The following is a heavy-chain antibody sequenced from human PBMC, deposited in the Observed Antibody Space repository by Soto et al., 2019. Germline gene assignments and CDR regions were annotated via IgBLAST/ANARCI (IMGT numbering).Heavy chain of an antibody. Sequence: ASVKVSCKSSGYTFTALYMNWVRQAPGQGLEWMGWVNPNTGLTKLAQKFQGRVTMTRDTSISTAYMELTRLTSDDTAVYYCTTLRLDPWGQGTLVTVSS. CDR2: VNPNTGLT. J-gene: IGHJ5*02. CDR1: GYTFTALY. D-gene: IGHD2-21*02. V-gene: IGHV1-2*02. CDR3: TTLRLDP.